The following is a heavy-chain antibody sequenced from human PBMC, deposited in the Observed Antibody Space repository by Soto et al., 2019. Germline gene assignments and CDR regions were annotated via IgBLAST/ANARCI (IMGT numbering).Heavy chain of an antibody. CDR1: GGTFSSYS. CDR3: ASGPPNYDILTGSPGMDV. D-gene: IGHD3-9*01. J-gene: IGHJ6*02. V-gene: IGHV1-69*13. CDR2: IIPIFGTA. Sequence: SVKVSCKASGGTFSSYSISWVRQAPGQGLEWMGGIIPIFGTANYAQKFQGRVTITADESTSTAYMELSSLRSEDTAVYYCASGPPNYDILTGSPGMDVWGQGTTVTVSS.